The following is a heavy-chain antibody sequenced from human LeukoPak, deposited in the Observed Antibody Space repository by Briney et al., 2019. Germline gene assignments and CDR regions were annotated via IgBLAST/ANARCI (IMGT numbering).Heavy chain of an antibody. CDR3: ARDISGVTGYTYGRGIDY. Sequence: GGSLRLSCVASGFTFSSYWMSWVRQAPGKGLEWVANIKKDGREKYYVDSVKGRFTISRDNDKTTLYLQMNILRAEDTAVYYCARDISGVTGYTYGRGIDYWGQGTLVAVSS. CDR2: IKKDGREK. V-gene: IGHV3-7*01. J-gene: IGHJ4*02. D-gene: IGHD5-18*01. CDR1: GFTFSSYW.